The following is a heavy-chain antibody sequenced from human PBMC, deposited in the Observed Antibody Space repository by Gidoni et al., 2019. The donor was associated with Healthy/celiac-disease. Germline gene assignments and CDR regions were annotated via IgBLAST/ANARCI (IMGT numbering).Heavy chain of an antibody. CDR1: GFTFSSDS. J-gene: IGHJ6*02. D-gene: IGHD4-17*01. V-gene: IGHV3-48*01. Sequence: EVQLVESGGGLVQPGGSLRLACAASGFTFSSDSMNWVRQAPGKGLEWVSYISSSSSTIYYAYSVKGRFTISRYNAKNSLYLQMNSLRAEDTAVYYCARDFSYGGEYYYYYYGMDVWGQGTTVTVSS. CDR2: ISSSSSTI. CDR3: ARDFSYGGEYYYYYYGMDV.